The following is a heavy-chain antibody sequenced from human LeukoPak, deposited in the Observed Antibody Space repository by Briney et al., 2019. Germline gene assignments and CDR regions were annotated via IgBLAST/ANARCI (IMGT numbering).Heavy chain of an antibody. D-gene: IGHD3-10*01. CDR2: IGAASGVK. J-gene: IGHJ4*02. V-gene: IGHV3-21*05. Sequence: GGSLRLSCAASGFPFSSYSMNWVREAPGKGLEWVSYIGAASGVKYYADSVKGRLTISRDNAKNPLYLQMNSLTAEATAVYYCAREPGLWFGEFIRHFDYWGQGTLVTVSS. CDR1: GFPFSSYS. CDR3: AREPGLWFGEFIRHFDY.